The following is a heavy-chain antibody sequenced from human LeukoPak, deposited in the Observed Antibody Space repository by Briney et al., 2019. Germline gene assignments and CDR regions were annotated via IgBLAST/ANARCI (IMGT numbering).Heavy chain of an antibody. V-gene: IGHV4-59*01. D-gene: IGHD2-21*02. J-gene: IGHJ4*02. CDR1: GGSINSYY. CDR2: ISYSGST. Sequence: PSETLSLTCTVSGGSINSYYWSWIRQPPGKGLEWIGYISYSGSTNYNPSLKSRVTMSIDTSKNQFSLKLSSVTAADTAVYYCTRTQDVTAIDYWGQGILVTVSS. CDR3: TRTQDVTAIDY.